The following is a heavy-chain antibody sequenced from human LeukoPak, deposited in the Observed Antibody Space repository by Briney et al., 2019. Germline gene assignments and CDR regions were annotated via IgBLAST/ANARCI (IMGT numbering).Heavy chain of an antibody. CDR3: AKGDRLYSSSWYVAD. J-gene: IGHJ4*02. CDR2: ISWNSGSI. V-gene: IGHV3-9*01. Sequence: PGGSLRLSCAASGFTFDDFAMHWVRQAPGKGLEWVSGISWNSGSIGYADSVKGRFTISRDNAKDSLYLQMNSLRAEDTALYYCAKGDRLYSSSWYVADWGQGTLVTVSS. D-gene: IGHD6-13*01. CDR1: GFTFDDFA.